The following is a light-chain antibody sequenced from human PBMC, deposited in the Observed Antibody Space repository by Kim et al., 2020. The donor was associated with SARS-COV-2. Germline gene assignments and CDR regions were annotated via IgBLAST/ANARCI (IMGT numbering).Light chain of an antibody. CDR1: KLGDKY. V-gene: IGLV3-1*01. Sequence: VSPGQTASITCSGDKLGDKYACWYQQKPGQSPGLVIYQDSKRPSGIPERFSGSNSGNTATLTISGTQAMDEADYYCQAWDSSFWVFGGGTKLTVL. J-gene: IGLJ3*02. CDR2: QDS. CDR3: QAWDSSFWV.